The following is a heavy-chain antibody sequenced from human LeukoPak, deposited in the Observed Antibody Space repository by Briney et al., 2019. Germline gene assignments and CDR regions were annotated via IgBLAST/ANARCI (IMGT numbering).Heavy chain of an antibody. CDR3: VINHPSGY. CDR1: GYTFTSYD. J-gene: IGHJ4*02. Sequence: ASVKVSCKASGYTFTSYDINWGRQATGQVLEWMGWMNPNSRNTGYAQKFQGRVTMTRNTSISTAYMEVSSLRSEDTALYHCVINHPSGYWGQGNLL. V-gene: IGHV1-8*01. CDR2: MNPNSRNT. D-gene: IGHD1-14*01.